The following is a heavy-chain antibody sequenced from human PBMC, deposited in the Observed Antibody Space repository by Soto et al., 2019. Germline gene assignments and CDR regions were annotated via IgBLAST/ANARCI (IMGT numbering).Heavy chain of an antibody. CDR3: ATNRRDGYNHFDY. CDR1: GFTFSSYS. V-gene: IGHV3-21*01. D-gene: IGHD5-12*01. CDR2: ISSSSTYI. J-gene: IGHJ4*02. Sequence: ESGGGLVKPGGPLRLSCAASGFTFSSYSMNWVRQAPGKGLEWVSSISSSSTYIYYADSVKGRFTISRDNARNSVYLQMNSLRAEDTAVYYCATNRRDGYNHFDYWGQGSLVTVSS.